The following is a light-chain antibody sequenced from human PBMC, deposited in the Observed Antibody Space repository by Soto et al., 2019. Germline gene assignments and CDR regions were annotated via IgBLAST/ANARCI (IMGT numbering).Light chain of an antibody. J-gene: IGLJ3*02. Sequence: QLVLTQSSSASASLGSSVKLTCTLSSGHSSYIIAWHQQQPGKAPRYLMKLEGSGSYNKGSGVPDRFSGSSSGADRYLTISNLQFEDEADYYCETWDSNPRVFDGGTKLTFL. CDR2: LEGSGSY. CDR1: SGHSSYI. V-gene: IGLV4-60*02. CDR3: ETWDSNPRV.